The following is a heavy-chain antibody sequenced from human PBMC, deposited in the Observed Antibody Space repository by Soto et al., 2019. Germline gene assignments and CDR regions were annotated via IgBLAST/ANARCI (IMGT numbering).Heavy chain of an antibody. Sequence: EVQLVESGGGLVQPGGSLRLSCAASGFTCNIYSMNWVRQAPGKGLEWFSYITSDTTTLHYADSVRGRFTISRDNAENSLFLQMHSLRDEYTAAYYCARSGAGHFDYCGQGALGTVAS. CDR2: ITSDTTTL. CDR1: GFTCNIYS. D-gene: IGHD6-19*01. J-gene: IGHJ4*02. V-gene: IGHV3-48*02. CDR3: ARSGAGHFDY.